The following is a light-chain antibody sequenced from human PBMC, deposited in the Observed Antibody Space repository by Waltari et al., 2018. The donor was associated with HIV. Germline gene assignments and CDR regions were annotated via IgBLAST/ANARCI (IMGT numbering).Light chain of an antibody. CDR2: EVT. V-gene: IGLV2-23*02. J-gene: IGLJ3*02. CDR1: SNDVGSYKF. CDR3: CSYAGGTDWV. Sequence: QSALTQPASVSGSPGQSITIPCTGTSNDVGSYKFVSWYQQPPGKAPKLIMYEVTNRPSGVSNRFSGSKSGNTASLTISGLQLEDEAEYHCCSYAGGTDWVFGGGTKLTVL.